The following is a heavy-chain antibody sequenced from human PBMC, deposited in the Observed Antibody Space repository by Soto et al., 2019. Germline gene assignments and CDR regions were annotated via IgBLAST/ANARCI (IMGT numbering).Heavy chain of an antibody. CDR3: ARTYYYDSSDYYPFDF. CDR2: IYPGDSET. Sequence: GESLKISCKGSGYNFTSYWIAWVRQMPGKGLEWMGIIYPGDSETRYSPSFQGQVTISADKSISTAFLQWSRLKASDTAILYCARTYYYDSSDYYPFDFWGQGTLVTGSS. CDR1: GYNFTSYW. J-gene: IGHJ4*02. D-gene: IGHD3-22*01. V-gene: IGHV5-51*01.